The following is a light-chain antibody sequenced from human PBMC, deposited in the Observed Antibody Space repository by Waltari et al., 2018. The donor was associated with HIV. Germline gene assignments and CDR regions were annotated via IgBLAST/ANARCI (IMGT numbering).Light chain of an antibody. CDR1: SSDVGAYNY. V-gene: IGLV2-8*01. J-gene: IGLJ2*01. Sequence: QSALTQPPSASGSPGQSVTISCTGTSSDVGAYNYVSWFQQHPGKAPKLMIYDVTKRPSGVPDRFSGSKSGNTASLTVSGLQAEDEADYYCASHAGSKDVFGGGTRLT. CDR2: DVT. CDR3: ASHAGSKDV.